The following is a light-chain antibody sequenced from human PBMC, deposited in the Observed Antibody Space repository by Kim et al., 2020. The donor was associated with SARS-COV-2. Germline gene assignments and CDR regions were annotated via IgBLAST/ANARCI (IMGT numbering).Light chain of an antibody. CDR3: MQGTSWPYT. J-gene: IGKJ2*01. Sequence: QPASISCRSSQSLVHGDGNTYLNWFHQRPGQSPRHLIYKVSNRDSGVPDRFSGSGSATDFTLKISRVEAEDVGIYYCMQGTSWPYTFGQGTKLEIK. CDR1: QSLVHGDGNTY. V-gene: IGKV2-30*02. CDR2: KVS.